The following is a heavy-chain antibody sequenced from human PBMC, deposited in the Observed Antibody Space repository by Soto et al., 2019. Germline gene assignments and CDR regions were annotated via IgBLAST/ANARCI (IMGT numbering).Heavy chain of an antibody. CDR3: ASDNSNSFDY. Sequence: HVQLVQSGGELKKPGASVKVSCNTSGYTFNTYFISWVRQAPGQGLEWMGWISPHNGHTNYAEKFQGRVTMTTDTITQTAYMELRNLRFDDTAVYYCASDNSNSFDYWGQGTPVTVSS. D-gene: IGHD4-4*01. CDR1: GYTFNTYF. V-gene: IGHV1-18*01. CDR2: ISPHNGHT. J-gene: IGHJ4*02.